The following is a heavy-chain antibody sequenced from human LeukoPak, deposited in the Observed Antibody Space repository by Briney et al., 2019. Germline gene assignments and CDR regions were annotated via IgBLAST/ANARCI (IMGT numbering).Heavy chain of an antibody. CDR3: ARVTGHSGYDLKY. J-gene: IGHJ4*02. D-gene: IGHD5-12*01. CDR2: ISYDGSSK. Sequence: GGSLRLSCAASGFLFSAYDFHWVRQAPGKGLEWVAFISYDGSSKNYAQSVKGRFTISRDNSKNTLYVQVNSLRHEDTAVYYCARVTGHSGYDLKYWGQGALVTVSS. V-gene: IGHV3-30*01. CDR1: GFLFSAYD.